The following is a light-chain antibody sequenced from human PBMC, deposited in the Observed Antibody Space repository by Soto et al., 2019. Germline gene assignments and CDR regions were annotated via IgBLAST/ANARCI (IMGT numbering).Light chain of an antibody. Sequence: IQMKQYPSSLSASVGVSVTITCRASQSISSYLNWYQQKPGKAPKLLIYAASSFQSGVPSRFSGSGSGKDFTLTISSLQPEYFATYYCQQSYSTPLTFGGGINVDIK. CDR2: AAS. J-gene: IGKJ4*01. CDR3: QQSYSTPLT. V-gene: IGKV1-39*01. CDR1: QSISSY.